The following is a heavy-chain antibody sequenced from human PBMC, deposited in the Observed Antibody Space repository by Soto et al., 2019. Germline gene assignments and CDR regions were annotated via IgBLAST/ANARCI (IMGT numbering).Heavy chain of an antibody. J-gene: IGHJ6*02. Sequence: QVQLVQSGAEVKKPGASVKVSCKASGYTFTSYGISWVRQAPGQGLEGMGWISAYNGNTNYAQKLQGRVTMTTDTSTSTAYMELRSLRSDDTAVYYCARDVVPRVYYYYGMDVWGQGTTVTVSS. D-gene: IGHD6-6*01. CDR1: GYTFTSYG. CDR3: ARDVVPRVYYYYGMDV. V-gene: IGHV1-18*04. CDR2: ISAYNGNT.